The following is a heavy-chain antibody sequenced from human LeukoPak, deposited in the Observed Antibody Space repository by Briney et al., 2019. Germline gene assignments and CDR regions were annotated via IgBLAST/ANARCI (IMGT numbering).Heavy chain of an antibody. D-gene: IGHD2-2*01. CDR3: ARDFPRSTSCLGY. Sequence: ASVKVSCKASGYTFTSYDINWVRQATGQWLEWMGWMNPNSGNTGYAQKFQGRVTMTRNTSISTAYMELSSLRSEDTAVYYCARDFPRSTSCLGYWGQGTLVTVSS. CDR1: GYTFTSYD. CDR2: MNPNSGNT. J-gene: IGHJ4*02. V-gene: IGHV1-8*01.